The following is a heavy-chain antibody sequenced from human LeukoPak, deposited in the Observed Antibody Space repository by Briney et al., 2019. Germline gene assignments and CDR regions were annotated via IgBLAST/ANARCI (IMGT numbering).Heavy chain of an antibody. D-gene: IGHD1-26*01. CDR1: GYGFTSHW. Sequence: GESLKISCKGSGYGFTSHWIAWVRPMPGKGLEWMGIIYPGNPETRYSPSFQGQVTMSADKSIRTAYLQWSSLKASDTAIYYCARGVVGANDYFYGMDVWGQGTTVTVSS. J-gene: IGHJ6*02. CDR2: IYPGNPET. V-gene: IGHV5-51*01. CDR3: ARGVVGANDYFYGMDV.